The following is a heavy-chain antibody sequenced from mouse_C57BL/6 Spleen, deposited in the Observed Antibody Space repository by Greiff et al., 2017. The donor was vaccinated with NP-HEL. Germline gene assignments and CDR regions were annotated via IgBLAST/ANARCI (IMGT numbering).Heavy chain of an antibody. D-gene: IGHD1-1*01. CDR3: ARSPDYYGSSYYFDY. Sequence: QVQLQQSGAELVKPGASVKMSCKASGYTFTSYWITWVKQRPGQGLEWIGDIYPGSGSTNYNEKFKSKATLTVDTSSSTAYMQLSSLTSEDSAVYYCARSPDYYGSSYYFDYWGQSTTLTVSS. J-gene: IGHJ2*01. CDR1: GYTFTSYW. V-gene: IGHV1-55*01. CDR2: IYPGSGST.